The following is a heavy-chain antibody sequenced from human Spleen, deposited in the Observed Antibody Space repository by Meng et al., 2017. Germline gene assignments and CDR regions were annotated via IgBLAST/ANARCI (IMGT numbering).Heavy chain of an antibody. V-gene: IGHV1-69*05. J-gene: IGHJ4*02. Sequence: SVKVSCKASGYTFTRHGINWVRQAPGQGLEWMGGINAVFGTTNYAQKFQGRVTITTDESTSTVYMELTRLTSEDTAVYFCARKAGNCVTTTCYSLDYWGQGTLVTVSS. CDR1: GYTFTRHG. D-gene: IGHD2-2*01. CDR3: ARKAGNCVTTTCYSLDY. CDR2: INAVFGTT.